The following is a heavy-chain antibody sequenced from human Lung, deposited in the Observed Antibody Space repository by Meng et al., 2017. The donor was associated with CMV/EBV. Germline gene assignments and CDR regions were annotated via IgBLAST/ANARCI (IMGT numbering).Heavy chain of an antibody. CDR2: MNPNSGNT. CDR3: ARDLRGGYQGMGEFRNNWFDP. V-gene: IGHV1-8*01. CDR1: GYTFSTYD. J-gene: IGHJ5*02. D-gene: IGHD3-16*01. Sequence: KISCKASGYTFSTYDINWVRQATGQGLEWMGWMNPNSGNTGYAQKFQGRVTMTRNTSISTAYMELSDLRSEDTAVYYCARDLRGGYQGMGEFRNNWFDPWGQGTLVTVSS.